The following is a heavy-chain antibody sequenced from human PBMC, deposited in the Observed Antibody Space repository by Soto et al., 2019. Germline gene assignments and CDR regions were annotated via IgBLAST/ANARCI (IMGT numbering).Heavy chain of an antibody. CDR3: ARQDRGDYGDYVLPSGWFDP. J-gene: IGHJ5*02. V-gene: IGHV4-39*01. CDR2: IYYSGST. Sequence: QLQLQESGPGLVKPSETLSLTCTVSGGSISSSSYYWGWIRQPPGKGLEWIGSIYYSGSTYYNPSLKSRVTISVGTSKNQFSLELSSVTAADTAVYYCARQDRGDYGDYVLPSGWFDPWGQGTLVTVSS. D-gene: IGHD4-17*01. CDR1: GGSISSSSYY.